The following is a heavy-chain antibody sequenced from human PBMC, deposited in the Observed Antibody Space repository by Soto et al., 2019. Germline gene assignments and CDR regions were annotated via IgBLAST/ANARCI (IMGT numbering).Heavy chain of an antibody. CDR1: GFTYSDYY. CDR2: IYSGGST. J-gene: IGHJ6*02. CDR3: ARESDWYFYGMDV. V-gene: IGHV3-53*01. D-gene: IGHD2-21*02. Sequence: PGGSLRLSCAASGFTYSDYYMSWVRQAPGKGLEWVAVIYSGGSTYYADSVKGRFTISRDNSKNTLYLQMNSLRAEDTAVYYCARESDWYFYGMDVWGQGTTVTVSS.